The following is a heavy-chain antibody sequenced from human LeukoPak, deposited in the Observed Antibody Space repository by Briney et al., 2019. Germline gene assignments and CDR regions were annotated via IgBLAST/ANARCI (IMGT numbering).Heavy chain of an antibody. D-gene: IGHD3-3*01. V-gene: IGHV3-30*02. J-gene: IGHJ5*02. CDR2: IRYDGSNK. Sequence: GGSLRLSCAASGFTFSSYGMHWVRQAPGKGLEWVAFIRYDGSNKYYADSVKGRFTISRDNSKNTLYLQMNSLRAEDTAVYYCAKDLASITIFGVVSNWFDPWGQGTLVTVSS. CDR1: GFTFSSYG. CDR3: AKDLASITIFGVVSNWFDP.